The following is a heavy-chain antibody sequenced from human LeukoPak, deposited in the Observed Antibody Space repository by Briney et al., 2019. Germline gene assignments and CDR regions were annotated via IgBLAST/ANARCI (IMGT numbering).Heavy chain of an antibody. CDR2: IFYTGST. CDR3: ARAHPAYSSSSGFDY. D-gene: IGHD6-6*01. Sequence: SETLSLTCTVSIGSISSHYWSWIRQPPGKGPEGIGYIFYTGSTSYNPSLRSRITISVDTFKNQFSLRLNSLTAADTAVYFCARAHPAYSSSSGFDYWGQGTLVTVSS. CDR1: IGSISSHY. V-gene: IGHV4-59*11. J-gene: IGHJ4*02.